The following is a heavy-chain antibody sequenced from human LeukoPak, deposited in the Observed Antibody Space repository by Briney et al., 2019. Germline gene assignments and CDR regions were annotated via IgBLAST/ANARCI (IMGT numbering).Heavy chain of an antibody. Sequence: PSETLSLTCTVSGGSISSYYWSWIRQPPGKGLEWIGYIYYSGSTNYNPSLKSRVTISVDTSKNQFSLKLSSVTAADTAVYYCASSGVVVVAATDYYYYYMDVWGKGTTVTVSS. D-gene: IGHD2-15*01. CDR2: IYYSGST. J-gene: IGHJ6*03. V-gene: IGHV4-59*01. CDR3: ASSGVVVVAATDYYYYYMDV. CDR1: GGSISSYY.